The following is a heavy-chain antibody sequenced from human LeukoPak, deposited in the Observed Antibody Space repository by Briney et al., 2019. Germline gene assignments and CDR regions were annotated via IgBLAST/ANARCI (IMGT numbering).Heavy chain of an antibody. D-gene: IGHD3-16*01. V-gene: IGHV3-9*01. CDR3: AKSWGDYVWGSYQYYFDY. Sequence: PGGSLRLSCAASGFTFDDYAMHWVRQAPGKGLEWVSGISWNSGSIGYADSVKGRFTISRDNAKNSLYLQMNSLRAEDTALHYCAKSWGDYVWGSYQYYFDYWGQGTLVTVSS. J-gene: IGHJ4*02. CDR1: GFTFDDYA. CDR2: ISWNSGSI.